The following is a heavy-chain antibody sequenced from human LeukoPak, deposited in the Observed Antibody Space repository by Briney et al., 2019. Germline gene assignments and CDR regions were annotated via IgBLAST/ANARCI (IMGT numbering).Heavy chain of an antibody. V-gene: IGHV4-61*01. D-gene: IGHD3-10*01. J-gene: IGHJ4*02. CDR2: IYYTGST. CDR1: GVSVSSGTYY. Sequence: SETLSLTCTVSGVSVSSGTYYWRWIRQPPGKGLEWIGYIYYTGSTNYNPSLKSRLTISVHTSKNQFSLKLSSVTAADTAVYYCARRGGSGRSFDYWGQGTLVTVSS. CDR3: ARRGGSGRSFDY.